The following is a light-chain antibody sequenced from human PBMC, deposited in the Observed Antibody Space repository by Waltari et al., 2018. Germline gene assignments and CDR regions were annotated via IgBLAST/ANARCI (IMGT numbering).Light chain of an antibody. J-gene: IGLJ2*01. CDR1: NRDVGGYNY. CDR2: EVA. Sequence: QSALTQPASVSWSPGQPIILSCTGTNRDVGGYNYVSWYQQRPGEVPKLLIYEVAKRPSVVSDRFSGAKSGNTASLTISGLLPEDEADYYCCSYAGTNSLVFGGGTRLTVL. V-gene: IGLV2-23*02. CDR3: CSYAGTNSLV.